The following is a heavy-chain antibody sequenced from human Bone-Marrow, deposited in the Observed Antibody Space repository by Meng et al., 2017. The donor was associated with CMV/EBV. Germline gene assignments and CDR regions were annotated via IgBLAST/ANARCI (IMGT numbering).Heavy chain of an antibody. J-gene: IGHJ6*02. V-gene: IGHV1-2*02. D-gene: IGHD3-3*01. CDR3: ARELGVDKNYYYYYGMDG. CDR2: INPNSGGT. CDR1: GYTFTGYY. Sequence: ASVKVSCKASGYTFTGYYMHWVRQAPGQGLEWMGWINPNSGGTNYAQKFQGRVTMTRDTSISTAYMELSRLRSDDTAVYYCARELGVDKNYYYYYGMDGWGQGTTVTVSS.